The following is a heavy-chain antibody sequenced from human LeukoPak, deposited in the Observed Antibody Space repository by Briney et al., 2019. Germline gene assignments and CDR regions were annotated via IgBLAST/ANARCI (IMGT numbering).Heavy chain of an antibody. J-gene: IGHJ6*02. D-gene: IGHD3-9*01. CDR2: IIPIFGTA. CDR3: ARESDDILTGSAYYYYGMDV. V-gene: IGHV1-69*13. CDR1: GGTFSSYA. Sequence: SVTVSCKASGGTFSSYAISWVRQAPGQGLEWMGGIIPIFGTANYAQKFQGRVTITADESTSTAYMELSSLRSEDTAVYYCARESDDILTGSAYYYYGMDVWGQGTLVTVSS.